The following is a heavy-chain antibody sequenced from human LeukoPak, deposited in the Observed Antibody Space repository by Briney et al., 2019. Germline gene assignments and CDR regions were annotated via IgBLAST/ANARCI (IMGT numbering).Heavy chain of an antibody. CDR3: ARVDSGYSYGYYYYYMDV. V-gene: IGHV4-59*01. CDR2: IYYSGST. J-gene: IGHJ6*03. CDR1: GGSISSYY. D-gene: IGHD5-18*01. Sequence: PSETLSLTCTVSGGSISSYYWSWIRQPPGKGLEWIGYIYYSGSTNYNPSLKSRVTISVDTSKNQFSLKLSSVTAADTAVYYCARVDSGYSYGYYYYYMDVWGKGTTVTISS.